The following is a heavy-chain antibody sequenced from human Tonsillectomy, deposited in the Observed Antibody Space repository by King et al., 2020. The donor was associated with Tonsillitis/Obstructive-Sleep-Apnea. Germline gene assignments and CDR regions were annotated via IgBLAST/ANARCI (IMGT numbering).Heavy chain of an antibody. CDR3: TRGTIPPRDWFDP. D-gene: IGHD2-2*02. J-gene: IGHJ5*02. CDR1: GGSINSSDW. Sequence: QLQESGPGLVKPSGTLSLTCAVSGGSINSSDWWSWVRQPPGKGLEWIGEIYHDGSTNYNPSLQSRVTISVDKSKNHFSLKLTSVTAADTAVYYCTRGTIPPRDWFDPWGQGTLVTVSS. V-gene: IGHV4-4*02. CDR2: IYHDGST.